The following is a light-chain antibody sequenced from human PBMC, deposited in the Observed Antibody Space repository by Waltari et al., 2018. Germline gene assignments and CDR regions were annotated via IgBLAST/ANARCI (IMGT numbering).Light chain of an antibody. J-gene: IGKJ3*01. CDR3: QQYGSSPFI. V-gene: IGKV3-20*01. CDR2: DAS. Sequence: EIVLTQSPGTLSLSPGERATLSCRASQNIRSHCLAWYQQKPGQAPRPLIYDASTRATGIPDRFSGSGSGTDFTLTISRLEPEDFAVYYCQQYGSSPFIFGPGTKVDIK. CDR1: QNIRSHC.